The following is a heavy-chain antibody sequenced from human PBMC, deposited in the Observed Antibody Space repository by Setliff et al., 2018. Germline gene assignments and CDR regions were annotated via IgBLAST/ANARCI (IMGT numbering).Heavy chain of an antibody. CDR1: GGSINTYPYY. D-gene: IGHD6-19*01. J-gene: IGHJ6*03. Sequence: SETLSLTCTVSGGSINTYPYYWGWIRQPPGKGLEWIGNIYHTGITYYNPSLKSRVTISVDKSTNQFSLKLNSVTAADPAVYYCVRTDYSDGRYSMDVWGKGTTVTVSS. CDR3: VRTDYSDGRYSMDV. V-gene: IGHV4-39*07. CDR2: IYHTGIT.